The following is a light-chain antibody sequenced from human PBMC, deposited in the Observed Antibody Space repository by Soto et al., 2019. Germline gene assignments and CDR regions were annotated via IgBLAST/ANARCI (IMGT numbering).Light chain of an antibody. Sequence: EIVLTQSPATLSLSPGERATLSCRASQSLNSSFAWFHQQPGQAPRLLIYDASNRATDIPARFSGSGSGTDFTLTISSLEPADFAVYYCQQRRDWPLTFGGGTKVEIK. V-gene: IGKV3-11*01. CDR3: QQRRDWPLT. CDR2: DAS. J-gene: IGKJ4*01. CDR1: QSLNSS.